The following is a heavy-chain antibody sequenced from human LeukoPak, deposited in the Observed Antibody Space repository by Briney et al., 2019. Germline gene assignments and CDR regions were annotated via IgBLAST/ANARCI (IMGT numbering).Heavy chain of an antibody. CDR3: AITSITIFGVVTEPEYYYYYYYMDV. D-gene: IGHD3-3*01. CDR1: GGTFSSYA. CDR2: IIPIFGTA. Sequence: SVKVSCKASGGTFSSYAISWVRQAPGQGLEWMGRIIPIFGTANYAQKFQGRVTITTDESTSTAYMELSSLRSEDTAVYYCAITSITIFGVVTEPEYYYYYYYMDVWGKGTTVTVSS. J-gene: IGHJ6*03. V-gene: IGHV1-69*05.